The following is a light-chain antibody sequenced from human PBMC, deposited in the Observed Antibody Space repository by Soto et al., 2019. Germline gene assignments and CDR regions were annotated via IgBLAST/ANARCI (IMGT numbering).Light chain of an antibody. CDR1: QSISTS. CDR2: KAS. Sequence: DIQMTQSPSTLSASVGDRVTITCRASQSISTSLAWYQQKPGKVPNLLIYKASSLESEVPSRFSGSGSGTEFTVTISSLQPEEFATYYWQQDNSYPLSFGRGTKVEIK. CDR3: QQDNSYPLS. V-gene: IGKV1-5*03. J-gene: IGKJ4*01.